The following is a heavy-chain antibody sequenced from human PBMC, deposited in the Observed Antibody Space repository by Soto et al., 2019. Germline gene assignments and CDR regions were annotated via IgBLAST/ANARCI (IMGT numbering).Heavy chain of an antibody. V-gene: IGHV3-30*18. CDR1: GFTFSSYG. Sequence: GGSLRLSCAASGFTFSSYGMHWVRQAPGKGLEWVAVISYDGSNKYYADSVKGRFTISIDNSKNTLYLQMNSLRAEDTDVYYCAKGQVVAAISYYYGMDVWGQGTTVTVSS. CDR2: ISYDGSNK. J-gene: IGHJ6*02. D-gene: IGHD2-15*01. CDR3: AKGQVVAAISYYYGMDV.